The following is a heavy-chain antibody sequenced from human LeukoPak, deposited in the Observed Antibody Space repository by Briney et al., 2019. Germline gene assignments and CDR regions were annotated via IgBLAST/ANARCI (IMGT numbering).Heavy chain of an antibody. CDR2: INPNSGGT. CDR1: GYTFTGYY. D-gene: IGHD6-19*01. J-gene: IGHJ5*02. Sequence: ASVKVSCKASGYTFTGYYMHWVRQAPGQGREWMGWINPNSGGTNYAQKFQGRVTMTRDTSIRTAYMELSRLRSDAAAVYYCPRGRRSGWLVNWFDHWGHGTLVTVSS. V-gene: IGHV1-2*02. CDR3: PRGRRSGWLVNWFDH.